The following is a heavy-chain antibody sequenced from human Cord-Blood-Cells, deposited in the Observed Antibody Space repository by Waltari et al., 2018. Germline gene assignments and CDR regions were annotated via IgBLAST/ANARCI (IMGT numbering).Heavy chain of an antibody. D-gene: IGHD1-26*01. CDR3: ARDGSGSYSLDY. CDR1: GFTFSSYG. CDR2: IWYDGMNK. J-gene: IGHJ4*02. Sequence: QVQLVESGGGVVQPGRSLRLSCAASGFTFSSYGMHWVRQAPGKGVEWVEVIWYDGMNKYYADSVKGRFTISRDNSKNTLYLQMNSLRAEDTAVYYCARDGSGSYSLDYWGQGTLVTVSS. V-gene: IGHV3-33*01.